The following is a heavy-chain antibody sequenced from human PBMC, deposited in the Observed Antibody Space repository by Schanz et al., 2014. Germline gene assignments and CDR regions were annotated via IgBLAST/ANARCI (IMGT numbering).Heavy chain of an antibody. CDR1: GFTVSSNY. J-gene: IGHJ4*02. Sequence: VQLVESGGDLVKPGGSLRLSCAASGFTVSSNYMNWVRQAPGKGLEWVAVISYDGTNEYYVDSVKGRFTISRDNSKNTLYLQMNSLRGEDTAVYYCASPALVQGLMPEYYFDYWGQGTLVTVSS. CDR2: ISYDGTNE. CDR3: ASPALVQGLMPEYYFDY. V-gene: IGHV3-30*03. D-gene: IGHD3-10*01.